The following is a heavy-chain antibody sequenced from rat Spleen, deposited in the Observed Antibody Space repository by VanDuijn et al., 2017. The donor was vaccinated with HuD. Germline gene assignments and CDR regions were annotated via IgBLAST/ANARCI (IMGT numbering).Heavy chain of an antibody. J-gene: IGHJ2*01. CDR2: INYDGTNT. V-gene: IGHV5S10*01. Sequence: EVQLVESGGGLVQPGRSLKLSCAASGFTFSDHNMAWVRQAPKKGLEWVATINYDGTNTYYRDSVKGRFTISRDNVESSLYLQMDSLRSEDTATYYCTTTGYEDYWGQGVMVTVSS. D-gene: IGHD1-12*01. CDR3: TTTGYEDY. CDR1: GFTFSDHN.